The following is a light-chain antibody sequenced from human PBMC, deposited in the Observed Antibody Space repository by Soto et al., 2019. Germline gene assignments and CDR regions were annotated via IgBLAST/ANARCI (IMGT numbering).Light chain of an antibody. V-gene: IGLV2-11*01. Sequence: QSVLAQPGSVSGSPGQLLTISCTGTSSDVDDYRYVSWYQQYPGKAPKLVIYDGTNRPSGVPDRFSGSNSGNTASLTISGLQAEDEADYYCCSYVTTPEIFGTGTKVTVL. J-gene: IGLJ1*01. CDR2: DGT. CDR3: CSYVTTPEI. CDR1: SSDVDDYRY.